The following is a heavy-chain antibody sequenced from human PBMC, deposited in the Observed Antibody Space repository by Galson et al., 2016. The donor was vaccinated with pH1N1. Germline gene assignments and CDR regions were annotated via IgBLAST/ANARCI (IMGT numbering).Heavy chain of an antibody. Sequence: SVKVSCKASGYIFTRYYIHRLRQAPGQGLEWMAVMNPADGGSIYNQKFQGRVTLTRDTSTRSVYMALTNLRSDDAAVYYCAKVEGSLSGHFDYWGQGTLVTVSS. V-gene: IGHV1-46*01. CDR2: MNPADGGS. CDR1: GYIFTRYY. CDR3: AKVEGSLSGHFDY. D-gene: IGHD3-10*01. J-gene: IGHJ4*02.